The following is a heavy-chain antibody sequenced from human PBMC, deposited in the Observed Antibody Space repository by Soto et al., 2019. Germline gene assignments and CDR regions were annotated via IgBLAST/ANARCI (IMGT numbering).Heavy chain of an antibody. V-gene: IGHV1-18*01. CDR3: AMVDVYVTPSPQDV. D-gene: IGHD3-16*01. CDR2: INTYNGNT. CDR1: GYTFTSYG. Sequence: GASVKVSCKTSGYTFTSYGIGWARQAPGQGLEWMGWINTYNGNTNYAQNLQGRVTLTTDTSTSTAYMELRSLRSNDTATYYCAMVDVYVTPSPQDVWGQGTTVTVSS. J-gene: IGHJ6*02.